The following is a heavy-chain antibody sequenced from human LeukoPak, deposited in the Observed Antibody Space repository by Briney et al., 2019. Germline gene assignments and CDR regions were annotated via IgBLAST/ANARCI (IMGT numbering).Heavy chain of an antibody. CDR2: ISGSGGST. V-gene: IGHV3-23*01. J-gene: IGHJ5*02. D-gene: IGHD2-2*01. CDR3: AKGVIVVLLAAARVWFDP. Sequence: PGGSLRLSCAASGFTFSSYAMSWVRQAPGKGLEWVSAISGSGGSTYYADSVKGRFTISRDNSKNTLYLQMNSLRAEDTAVYYCAKGVIVVLLAAARVWFDPWGQGTLVTVSS. CDR1: GFTFSSYA.